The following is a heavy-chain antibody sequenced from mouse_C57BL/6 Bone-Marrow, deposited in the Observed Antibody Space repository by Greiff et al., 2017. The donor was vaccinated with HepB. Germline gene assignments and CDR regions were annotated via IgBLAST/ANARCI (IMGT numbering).Heavy chain of an antibody. J-gene: IGHJ2*01. V-gene: IGHV3-6*01. CDR2: ISYDGSN. D-gene: IGHD1-1*01. Sequence: EVHLVESGPGLVKPSQSLSLTCSVTGYSITSGYYWNWIRQFPGNKLEWMGYISYDGSNNYNPSLKNRISITRDTSKNQFFLKLNSVTTEDTATYYCARDTNGSSYDYWGQGTTLTVSS. CDR1: GYSITSGYY. CDR3: ARDTNGSSYDY.